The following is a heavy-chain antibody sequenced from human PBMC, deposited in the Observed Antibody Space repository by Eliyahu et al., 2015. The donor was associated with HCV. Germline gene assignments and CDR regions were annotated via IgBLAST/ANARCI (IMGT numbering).Heavy chain of an antibody. CDR3: ARELGVTKSPWFDP. CDR2: ISGDGTYM. V-gene: IGHV3-21*01. CDR1: GFXFSAXT. J-gene: IGHJ5*02. D-gene: IGHD1-26*01. Sequence: EEQLVESGGGLVKPGGSLRLSCVASGFXFSAXTMNWXRQAPGKGLEWVSSISGDGTYMVYADSVKGRFIISRDNARDSLLLQMNSLRGDDTALYYCARELGVTKSPWFDPWGQGTLVTVSS.